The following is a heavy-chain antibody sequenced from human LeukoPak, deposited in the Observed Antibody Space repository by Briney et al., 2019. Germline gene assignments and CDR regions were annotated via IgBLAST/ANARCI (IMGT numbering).Heavy chain of an antibody. CDR1: GYTSTTYT. CDR2: INSGNGNT. Sequence: ASVKVSCKASGYTSTTYTMRWVRQAPGQRLEWMGWINSGNGNTKYSQKFQDRVTITRDTSASTAYMEVTSLRSEDTAVYYCARDSYMAAADTWFDPWGQGTLVTVSS. D-gene: IGHD6-13*01. V-gene: IGHV1-3*01. CDR3: ARDSYMAAADTWFDP. J-gene: IGHJ5*02.